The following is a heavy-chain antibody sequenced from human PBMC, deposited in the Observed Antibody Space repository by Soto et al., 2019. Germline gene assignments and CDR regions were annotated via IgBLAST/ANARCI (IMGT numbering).Heavy chain of an antibody. Sequence: GGSLRLSCAASGFTFSSYSMNWVLQAPWKGLEWVSSISSSSSYIYYADSVKGRFTISRDNAKNSLYLQMNSLRAEDTAVYYCARDWGKYYYDSSEGYYYGMDVWGQGTTVTVSS. CDR2: ISSSSSYI. V-gene: IGHV3-21*01. CDR1: GFTFSSYS. CDR3: ARDWGKYYYDSSEGYYYGMDV. D-gene: IGHD3-22*01. J-gene: IGHJ6*02.